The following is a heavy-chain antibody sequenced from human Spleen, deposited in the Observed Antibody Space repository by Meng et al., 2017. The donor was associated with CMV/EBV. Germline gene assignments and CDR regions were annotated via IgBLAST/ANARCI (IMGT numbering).Heavy chain of an antibody. V-gene: IGHV3-11*03. CDR1: GFTFSDYY. D-gene: IGHD6-19*01. CDR2: ISSSSSYI. CDR3: ARSPEGSSGWS. J-gene: IGHJ5*02. Sequence: GGSLRLSCAASGFTFSDYYMSWIRQAPGKGLEWVSFISSSSSYIHYADSVKGRFTTSRDNYKYTVYLQMSSLRAEDTAVYYCARSPEGSSGWSWGQGTLVTVSS.